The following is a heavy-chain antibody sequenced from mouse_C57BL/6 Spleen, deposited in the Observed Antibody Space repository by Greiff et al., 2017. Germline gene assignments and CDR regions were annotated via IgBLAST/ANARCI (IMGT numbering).Heavy chain of an antibody. Sequence: EVQLVESGEGLVKPGGSLKLSCAASGFTFSSYAMSWVRQTPEKRLEWVAYISSGGDYIYYADTVKGRFTISRDNARNTLYLQMSSLKSEDTAMYYCTRTYGSSPHYYAMDYWGQGTSVTVSS. J-gene: IGHJ4*01. CDR3: TRTYGSSPHYYAMDY. CDR1: GFTFSSYA. CDR2: ISSGGDYI. V-gene: IGHV5-9-1*02. D-gene: IGHD1-1*01.